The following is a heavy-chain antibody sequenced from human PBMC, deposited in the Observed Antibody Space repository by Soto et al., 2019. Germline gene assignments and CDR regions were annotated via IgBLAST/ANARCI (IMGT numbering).Heavy chain of an antibody. CDR1: GFTFDDYA. D-gene: IGHD3-9*01. CDR2: ISWNSNNI. Sequence: EVQLVESGGGLVQPGRSLRLSCAASGFTFDDYAMHWVRQAPGKGLERVSSISWNSNNIGYADSVKGRFTISRDNAKNALYLQMNSLRAEDTALYYCVKGLSGYISLIFDYWGHGPLVTVSA. V-gene: IGHV3-9*01. CDR3: VKGLSGYISLIFDY. J-gene: IGHJ4*01.